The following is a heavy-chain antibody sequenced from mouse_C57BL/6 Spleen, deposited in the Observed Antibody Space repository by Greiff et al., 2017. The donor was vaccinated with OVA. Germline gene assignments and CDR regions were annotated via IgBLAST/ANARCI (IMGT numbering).Heavy chain of an antibody. V-gene: IGHV1-62-2*01. CDR1: GYTFTEYT. CDR2: FYPGSGSI. J-gene: IGHJ1*03. CDR3: ARNEERRDYWYFDV. Sequence: QVHVKQSGAELVKPGASVKLSCKASGYTFTEYTIHWVKQRSGQGLEWIGWFYPGSGSIKYNEKFKDKATLTADKSSSTVYMELSRLTSEDSAVYFCARNEERRDYWYFDVWGTGTTVTVSS.